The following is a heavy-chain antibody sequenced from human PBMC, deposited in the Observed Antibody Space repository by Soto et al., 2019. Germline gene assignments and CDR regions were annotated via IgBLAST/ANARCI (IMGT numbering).Heavy chain of an antibody. CDR1: GFTFSDYY. CDR2: ISSSSSHT. Sequence: QVQLVESVGGLVKPGGSLRLSCSASGFTFSDYYMTWIRQAPGKGLEWVSYISSSSSHTNYADSVEGRFTISRDNAKNSLYLQMNSLRAEDTAVYYCVRAASELDYWGQGTLFTVSP. D-gene: IGHD5-18*01. CDR3: VRAASELDY. V-gene: IGHV3-11*06. J-gene: IGHJ4*02.